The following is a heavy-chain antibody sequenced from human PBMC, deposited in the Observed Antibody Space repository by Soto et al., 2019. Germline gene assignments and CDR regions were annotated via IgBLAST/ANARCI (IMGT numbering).Heavy chain of an antibody. J-gene: IGHJ2*01. CDR1: GFIFSDYA. Sequence: EVQLLESVGGLARPGGSLRLSCVASGFIFSDYAMTWIRQAPGKGLEWVATISASGGNIEYTDSLKGRFTISRDNSKKTVYLQINGLTADDTAVHYCAKVAGGLGYFDLWGRGTLVTVSS. D-gene: IGHD3-16*01. V-gene: IGHV3-23*01. CDR3: AKVAGGLGYFDL. CDR2: ISASGGNI.